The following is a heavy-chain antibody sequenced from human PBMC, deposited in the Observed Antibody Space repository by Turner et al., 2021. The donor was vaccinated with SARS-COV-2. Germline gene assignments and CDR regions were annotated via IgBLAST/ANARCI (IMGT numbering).Heavy chain of an antibody. Sequence: GQLVESGGGLVKPGGSLRLSCAASGFTFSTYSMNWVRQAPGKGLEWVSSISSSSIYIYYADSVKGRFTISRDNAKNSLYLQMNSLRAEDTAVYYCAREDDFWSGYHHYGMDVWGQGTTVTVSS. CDR1: GFTFSTYS. CDR3: AREDDFWSGYHHYGMDV. J-gene: IGHJ6*02. D-gene: IGHD3-3*01. V-gene: IGHV3-21*01. CDR2: ISSSSIYI.